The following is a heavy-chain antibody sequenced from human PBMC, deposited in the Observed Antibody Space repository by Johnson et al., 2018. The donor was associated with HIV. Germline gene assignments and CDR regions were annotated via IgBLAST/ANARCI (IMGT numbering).Heavy chain of an antibody. CDR3: ARDQDSSGYYYDAFDI. CDR1: GFTFSNAW. Sequence: MLLVESGGGLVKPGGSLRLSCAASGFTFSNAWMSWVRQAPGQGLEWVANIKQDGSEQYYVDSVKGRFTISRDNAKNSLYLQMNSLRAEDTAVYYCARDQDSSGYYYDAFDIWGQGTMVTVSS. V-gene: IGHV3-7*01. CDR2: IKQDGSEQ. D-gene: IGHD3-22*01. J-gene: IGHJ3*02.